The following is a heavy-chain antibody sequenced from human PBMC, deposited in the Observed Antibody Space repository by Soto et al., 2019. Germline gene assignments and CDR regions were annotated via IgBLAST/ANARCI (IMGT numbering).Heavy chain of an antibody. CDR2: VIPMFPKA. D-gene: IGHD3-22*01. CDR3: ARCHSDSSGPGYLDS. V-gene: IGHV1-69*06. Sequence: QVRLVQSEAEVKKAGSSVKVSCKASGGTFISDAVTWVRQAPGQGLEWMGGVIPMFPKANYAQKFQGRDTISADKATSTVYMELHSLKSEDTAVYYCARCHSDSSGPGYLDSWGQGTLVTVTS. CDR1: GGTFISDA. J-gene: IGHJ4*02.